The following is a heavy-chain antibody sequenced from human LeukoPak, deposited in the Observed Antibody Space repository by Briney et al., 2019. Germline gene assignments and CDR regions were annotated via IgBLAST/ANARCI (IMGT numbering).Heavy chain of an antibody. D-gene: IGHD2-21*02. Sequence: SETLSLTCTVSGGSISNYYWSWIRQPPGKGLEWIGYIYYSGSTNYNPSLKGRVTISVDTSKNQFSLKLNSLTTADTAVYYCARGRTYPDYSFDYWGQGTLVTVSS. CDR1: GGSISNYY. CDR3: ARGRTYPDYSFDY. J-gene: IGHJ4*02. V-gene: IGHV4-59*01. CDR2: IYYSGST.